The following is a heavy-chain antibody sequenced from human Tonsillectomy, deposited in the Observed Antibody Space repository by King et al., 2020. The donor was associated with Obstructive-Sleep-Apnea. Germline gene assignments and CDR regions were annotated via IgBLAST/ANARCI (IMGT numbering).Heavy chain of an antibody. CDR2: ISYDGSNK. V-gene: IGHV3-30*18. CDR1: GFTFSSYG. Sequence: VQLVESGGGVVQPGRSLRLSCAASGFTFSSYGMHWVRQAPGKGLEWVAVISYDGSNKYYADSVKGRFTISRDSSKNTLYLKMNRLRAEDTAVYYCAKAPWFGELEGPYFDYWGQGTLVTVSS. CDR3: AKAPWFGELEGPYFDY. J-gene: IGHJ4*02. D-gene: IGHD3-10*01.